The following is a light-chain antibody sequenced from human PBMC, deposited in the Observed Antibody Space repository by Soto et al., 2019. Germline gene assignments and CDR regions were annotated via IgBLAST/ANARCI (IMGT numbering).Light chain of an antibody. CDR3: QQTYSVPLT. CDR2: GAS. Sequence: IQMSQSPSSLSASAGDRVSISCRASQSISIYLNWYQQKPGKVPKLLIYGASTLQSEVPSRFSGSGSGTDFTLTISSLQPEDSANYFCQQTYSVPLTFGQGTRVEIK. V-gene: IGKV1-39*01. CDR1: QSISIY. J-gene: IGKJ5*01.